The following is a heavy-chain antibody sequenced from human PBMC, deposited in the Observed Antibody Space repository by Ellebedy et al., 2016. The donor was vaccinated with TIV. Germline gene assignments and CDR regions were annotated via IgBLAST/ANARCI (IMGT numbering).Heavy chain of an antibody. CDR2: IIPIFGTA. Sequence: SVKVSCXASGGTFSSYAISWVRQAPGQGLEWMGGIIPIFGTANYAQKFQGRVTITADESTSTAYMELSSLRSEDTAVYYCAQSGAATEDYWGQGTLVTVSS. V-gene: IGHV1-69*13. CDR1: GGTFSSYA. D-gene: IGHD2-15*01. J-gene: IGHJ4*02. CDR3: AQSGAATEDY.